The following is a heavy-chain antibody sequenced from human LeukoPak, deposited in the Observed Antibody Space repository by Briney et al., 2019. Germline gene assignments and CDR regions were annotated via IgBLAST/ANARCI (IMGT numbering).Heavy chain of an antibody. CDR3: AREAGGSDTYYLDY. Sequence: ASVKVSCKTSGYTFTDYYIHWVRQAPGQRLEWMGRINPRSGGINYAQKFQGRVTITRDTAISTAYMDLSGLRSDDTAVYYCAREAGGSDTYYLDYWGQGVLVTVSS. CDR1: GYTFTDYY. J-gene: IGHJ4*02. V-gene: IGHV1-2*06. CDR2: INPRSGGI. D-gene: IGHD1-26*01.